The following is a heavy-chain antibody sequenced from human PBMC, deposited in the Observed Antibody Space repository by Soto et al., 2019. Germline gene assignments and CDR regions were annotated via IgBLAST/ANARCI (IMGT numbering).Heavy chain of an antibody. V-gene: IGHV3-11*01. CDR3: ARDLSQLLSHNYYYYYLDV. J-gene: IGHJ6*03. Sequence: QVHLVESGGGLVKPGGSLRLSCAASGFTFSDYQMSWIRQAPGKGLEWVSYIGSSGLSVYYEDSVKGRFTISRDNANNSLSLEMNSLRAEDSAVYYCARDLSQLLSHNYYYYYLDVWGKGTTVSVSS. CDR1: GFTFSDYQ. CDR2: IGSSGLSV. D-gene: IGHD2-2*01.